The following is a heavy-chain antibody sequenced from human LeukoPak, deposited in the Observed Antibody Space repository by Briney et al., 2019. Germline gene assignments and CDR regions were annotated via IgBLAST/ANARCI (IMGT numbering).Heavy chain of an antibody. V-gene: IGHV4-39*01. CDR2: IYYGGST. CDR3: EGGRYGSGWPPFDY. D-gene: IGHD6-19*01. Sequence: PSETLSLTCTVSGVSISNNTYYWGWIRQPPGKGLEWIGSIYYGGSTYYNPSLKSRITISVDTSKNQFSLTLSSVTAADTAVYYCEGGRYGSGWPPFDYWGQGALVTVSS. J-gene: IGHJ4*02. CDR1: GVSISNNTYY.